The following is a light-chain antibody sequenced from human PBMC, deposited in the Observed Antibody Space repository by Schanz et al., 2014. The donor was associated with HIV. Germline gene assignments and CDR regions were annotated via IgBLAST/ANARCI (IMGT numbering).Light chain of an antibody. Sequence: ENVLTQSPGTLSLSPGERATLSCRASQSVSSSYLAWYQQKPGQAPRLLIYGASSRATGIPDRFSGSGSGTEFTLTISSLQPDDSATYYCQHYDSYPWTFGQGTKVEI. CDR2: GAS. CDR1: QSVSSSY. J-gene: IGKJ1*01. CDR3: QHYDSYPWT. V-gene: IGKV3-20*01.